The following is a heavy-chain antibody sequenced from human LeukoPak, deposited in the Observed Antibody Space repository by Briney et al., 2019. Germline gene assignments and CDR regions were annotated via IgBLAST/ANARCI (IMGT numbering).Heavy chain of an antibody. D-gene: IGHD5-12*01. CDR3: AKDSGSSSGYESWFDP. CDR1: GFTFSNYE. CDR2: ISNFGDII. V-gene: IGHV3-48*03. Sequence: GGSLRLSCAASGFTFSNYEMNWVRQAPGKGLEWISHISNFGDIIHYADSVEGRFTISRDNAKNSLYLQMNSLRVEDTALYYCAKDSGSSSGYESWFDPWGQGTLVTVSS. J-gene: IGHJ5*02.